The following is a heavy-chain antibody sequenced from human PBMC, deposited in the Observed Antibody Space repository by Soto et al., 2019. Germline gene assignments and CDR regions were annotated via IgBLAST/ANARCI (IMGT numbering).Heavy chain of an antibody. CDR3: TTDDPINKY. CDR2: IKSYTNGGTT. V-gene: IGHV3-15*01. J-gene: IGHJ4*02. CDR1: GFTFSNAW. Sequence: GGSLRLSCAASGFTFSNAWMSWVRQAPGKGLEWVGRIKSYTNGGTTDYAAPVKGRFAISRDDSKNTLYLQMNSLKTEDAGVYYCTTDDPINKYWGQGTLVTVPS.